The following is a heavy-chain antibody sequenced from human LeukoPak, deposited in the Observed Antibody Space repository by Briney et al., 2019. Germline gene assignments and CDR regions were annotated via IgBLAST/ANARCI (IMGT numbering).Heavy chain of an antibody. CDR1: GFTFSSYG. Sequence: GGSLRLSCAASGFTFSSYGMHWVRQAPGKGLEWVAFIRYDGSNKYYADSVKGRFTISRDNSKNTLYLQMISLRAEDTAVYYCAKDREYQLLQNYYYYYMDVWGKGTTVTVSS. J-gene: IGHJ6*03. CDR3: AKDREYQLLQNYYYYYMDV. V-gene: IGHV3-30*02. D-gene: IGHD2-2*01. CDR2: IRYDGSNK.